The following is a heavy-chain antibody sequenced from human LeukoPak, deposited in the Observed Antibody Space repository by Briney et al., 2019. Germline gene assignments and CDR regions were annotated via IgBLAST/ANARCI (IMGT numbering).Heavy chain of an antibody. CDR1: GGSISSYY. J-gene: IGHJ6*03. CDR2: IYTSGST. Sequence: PSETLSLTCTVSGGSISSYYWSWIRQPAGKGLEWIGRIYTSGSTNYNPSLKSRVTISVDTSKNQFSLKLSSVTAADTAVYYCARRGGYCSGGSCYPTRKYYYYYMDVWGKGTTVTISS. CDR3: ARRGGYCSGGSCYPTRKYYYYYMDV. D-gene: IGHD2-15*01. V-gene: IGHV4-4*07.